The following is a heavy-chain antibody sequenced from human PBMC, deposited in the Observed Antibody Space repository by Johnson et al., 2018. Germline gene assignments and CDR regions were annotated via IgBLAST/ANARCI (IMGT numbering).Heavy chain of an antibody. CDR2: IWSNGINK. V-gene: IGHV3-33*01. Sequence: VQLVESGGGVVQPGRSLRLSCAASGFTFSTYGMHWVRQAPGRGLEWVAVIWSNGINKYYTDSVRGRFTISRDNSKNTLFLQLNSLRAEDTAVYFCVRERAPFDAFDIWGQGTTVTVSS. J-gene: IGHJ3*02. CDR3: VRERAPFDAFDI. CDR1: GFTFSTYG.